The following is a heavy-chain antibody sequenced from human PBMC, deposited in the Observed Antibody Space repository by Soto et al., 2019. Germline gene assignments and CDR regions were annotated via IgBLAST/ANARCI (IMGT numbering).Heavy chain of an antibody. J-gene: IGHJ4*02. CDR1: GFTFSTYE. CDR2: ISSSGSTT. V-gene: IGHV3-48*03. D-gene: IGHD3-22*01. Sequence: EVQLVESGGGLVQPGGSLRLSCAASGFTFSTYEMMWVRQAPGKGLEWVSYISSSGSTTYYADSVRGRFTISRDNAKNSLDLQMNSLRAEDTAVYYCATSLSGYYYSYWGLGTLVTVSS. CDR3: ATSLSGYYYSY.